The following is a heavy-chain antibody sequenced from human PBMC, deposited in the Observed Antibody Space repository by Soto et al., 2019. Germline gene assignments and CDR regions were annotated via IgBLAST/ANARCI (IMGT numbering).Heavy chain of an antibody. CDR3: ARDEAFLGSWLRYFQN. D-gene: IGHD6-13*01. CDR1: GFTFSSYA. CDR2: ISFDGVNK. V-gene: IGHV3-30-3*01. Sequence: QVQLVESGGGVVQPGRSLRLSCAASGFTFSSYAMHWVRQAPGKGLEWVAIISFDGVNKYYADSVKGRFTISRDNSKNTLYLQMNGLRAEDTAVYYCARDEAFLGSWLRYFQNWGQGTLVTVS. J-gene: IGHJ1*01.